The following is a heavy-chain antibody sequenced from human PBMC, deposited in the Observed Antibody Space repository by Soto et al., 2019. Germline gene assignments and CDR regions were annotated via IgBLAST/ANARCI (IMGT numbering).Heavy chain of an antibody. V-gene: IGHV1-18*01. CDR1: CYTFTHYG. Sequence: QVQLVQSGAEVKKPGASVKVSCKASCYTFTHYGISWVRQAPGQGLAWMGWISALNGNTKYVDNFQDRVTMTSDTSTNTSYLEVRSLRSDDTAMYYCARVYGSGSYIAFDIWGQGTMVTVSS. CDR2: ISALNGNT. J-gene: IGHJ3*02. D-gene: IGHD3-10*01. CDR3: ARVYGSGSYIAFDI.